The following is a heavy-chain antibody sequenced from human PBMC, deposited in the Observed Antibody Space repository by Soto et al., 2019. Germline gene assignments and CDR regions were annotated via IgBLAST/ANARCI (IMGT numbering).Heavy chain of an antibody. J-gene: IGHJ3*02. CDR2: IIPIFGTA. CDR3: GRAAYCGGDCYGWDFDI. CDR1: GGTFSSYA. V-gene: IGHV1-69*01. Sequence: QVQLVQSGAEVKKPGSSVKVSCKASGGTFSSYAISWVRQAPGQGLEWMGGIIPIFGTANYAQKFQGRVTITEDESTSTAYMELRSLRTEDTAGYYCGRAAYCGGDCYGWDFDIWGRGTMVTVSS. D-gene: IGHD2-21*02.